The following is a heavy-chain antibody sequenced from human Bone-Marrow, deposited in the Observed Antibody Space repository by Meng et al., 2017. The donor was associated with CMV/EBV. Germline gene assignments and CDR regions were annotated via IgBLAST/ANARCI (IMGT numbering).Heavy chain of an antibody. Sequence: GGSLRLSCAASGFTFSSYAMSWVRQAPGKGLVWVSYVNNDGSSTNYADSVKGRFTISRDHARSTVYLQMNSLRAEDTAVYYCARGYPNYYYGMDVWGQGTTVAVSS. V-gene: IGHV3-74*01. CDR2: VNNDGSST. CDR1: GFTFSSYA. CDR3: ARGYPNYYYGMDV. D-gene: IGHD2-2*02. J-gene: IGHJ6*02.